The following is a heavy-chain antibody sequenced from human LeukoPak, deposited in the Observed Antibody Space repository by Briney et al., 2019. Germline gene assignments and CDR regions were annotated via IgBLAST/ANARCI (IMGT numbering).Heavy chain of an antibody. J-gene: IGHJ4*02. CDR1: GGSISSSSYY. CDR3: ASQYYYDSSGYTR. Sequence: SETLSLTCTVSGGSISSSSYYWGWIRQPPGKGLEWIGSIYYSGSTYYKPSLKSRVTISVDTSKNQLSLKRSSVTAADTAVYYCASQYYYDSSGYTRWGQGTLVTVSS. CDR2: IYYSGST. D-gene: IGHD3-22*01. V-gene: IGHV4-39*01.